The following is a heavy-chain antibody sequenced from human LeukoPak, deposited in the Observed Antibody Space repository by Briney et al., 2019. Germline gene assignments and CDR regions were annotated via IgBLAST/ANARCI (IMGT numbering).Heavy chain of an antibody. CDR3: GGYSGYGDY. V-gene: IGHV4-34*01. Sequence: KSSETLSLTCTVYGGSFSGYYWSWIRQPPGKGLEWIGEINHSGSTNYNPSLKSRVTISVDTSKNQFSLKLSSVTAADTAVYYCGGYSGYGDYWGQGTLVTVSS. CDR1: GGSFSGYY. CDR2: INHSGST. J-gene: IGHJ4*02. D-gene: IGHD5-12*01.